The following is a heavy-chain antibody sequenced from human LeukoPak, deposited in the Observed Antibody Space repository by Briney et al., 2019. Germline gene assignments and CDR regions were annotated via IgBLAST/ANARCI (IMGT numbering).Heavy chain of an antibody. V-gene: IGHV4-4*07. D-gene: IGHD1-20*01. CDR3: ARELNNWNRNWFDP. J-gene: IGHJ5*02. CDR2: IYTSGST. Sequence: PSETLSLTCTVSGGSISSYYWSWIRQPAGKGLEWIGCIYTSGSTNYNPSLKSRVTMSVDTSKNQFSLKLSSVTAADTAVYYCARELNNWNRNWFDPWGQGTLVTVSS. CDR1: GGSISSYY.